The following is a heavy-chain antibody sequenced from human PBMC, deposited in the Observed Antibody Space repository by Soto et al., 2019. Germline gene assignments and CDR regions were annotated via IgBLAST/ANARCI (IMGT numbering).Heavy chain of an antibody. V-gene: IGHV4-59*08. CDR3: ARQSITTLVEGGYF. D-gene: IGHD2-8*02. CDR2: MYHSGDT. CDR1: GGSISNYY. Sequence: SETLSLTCTVSGGSISNYYWSWIRQPPGKGLEWIGNMYHSGDTEYNSALKSRVTIFVDTSKNQFSLRLSSVTAADTAVYYCARQSITTLVEGGYF. J-gene: IGHJ2*01.